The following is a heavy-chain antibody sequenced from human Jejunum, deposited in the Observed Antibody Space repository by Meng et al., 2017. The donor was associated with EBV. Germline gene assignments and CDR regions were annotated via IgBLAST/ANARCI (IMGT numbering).Heavy chain of an antibody. CDR1: GGSFSDYY. V-gene: IGHV4-34*01. CDR2: IDHSGRT. Sequence: QGQFQQWGPGPLRPSETLSRPCAVYGGSFSDYYWSWIRQPPGKGLEWIGEIDHSGRTNYNPSLKSRVTLSLLTSKDHFSLRLSSVTAADTAVYYCATFNCTVGTCSFDSWGQGTLVTVSS. D-gene: IGHD2-8*02. J-gene: IGHJ4*02. CDR3: ATFNCTVGTCSFDS.